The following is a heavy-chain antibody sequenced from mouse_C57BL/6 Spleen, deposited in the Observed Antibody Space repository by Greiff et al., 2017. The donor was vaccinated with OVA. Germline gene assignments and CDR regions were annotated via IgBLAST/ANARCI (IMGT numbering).Heavy chain of an antibody. V-gene: IGHV1-15*01. J-gene: IGHJ1*03. CDR2: IDPETGGT. CDR3: TREREITTRARYIDV. CDR1: GYTFTDYE. Sequence: VQLQQSGAELVRPGASVPLSCKASGYTFTDYEMHWVKQTPVHGLEWIVAIDPETGGTAYNQKFKGTAILTADKSSSPDYLELRSLTSEDSAVYDCTREREITTRARYIDVWGTGTTVTVSS. D-gene: IGHD2-4*01.